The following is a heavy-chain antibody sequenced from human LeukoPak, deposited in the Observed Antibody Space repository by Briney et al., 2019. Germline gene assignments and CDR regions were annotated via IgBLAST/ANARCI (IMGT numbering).Heavy chain of an antibody. CDR3: ATYYYDSSGYYYFDY. CDR2: IYYSGST. J-gene: IGHJ4*02. Sequence: SETLSLTCTVSGGSISSGGYYWSWIRQHPGKGLEWIGYIYYSGSTYYNPSLKSRVTISVDTSKNQFSLKLSSVTAADTAVYYCATYYYDSSGYYYFDYWGQGTLVTVSS. V-gene: IGHV4-31*03. D-gene: IGHD3-22*01. CDR1: GGSISSGGYY.